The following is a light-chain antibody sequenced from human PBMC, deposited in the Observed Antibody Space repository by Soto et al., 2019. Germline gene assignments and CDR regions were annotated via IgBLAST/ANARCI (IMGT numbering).Light chain of an antibody. CDR3: QSYDSDLSAWV. CDR1: SSNIGSNYD. V-gene: IGLV1-40*01. Sequence: QSALTQPPSVSGAPGQTVTISCAGTSSNIGSNYDVHWYQHPPGTAPKLLIFGYTNRPSGVPDRFSGSKSGTSASLAITGLQSEDEAAYYCQSYDSDLSAWVFGGGTKVTVL. J-gene: IGLJ3*02. CDR2: GYT.